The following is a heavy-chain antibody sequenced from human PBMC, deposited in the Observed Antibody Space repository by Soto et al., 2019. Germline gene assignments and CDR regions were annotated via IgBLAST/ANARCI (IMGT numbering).Heavy chain of an antibody. CDR3: ARADYSSSWPVVDY. CDR1: GGSISSGGYY. V-gene: IGHV4-31*03. D-gene: IGHD6-13*01. J-gene: IGHJ4*02. Sequence: QVQLQESGPGLVKPSQTLSLTCTVSGGSISSGGYYWSWIRQHPGKGLEWIGYIYYSGSTYYNPSLKRRVTISVDTSKNQFSLKLSSVTAADTAVYYCARADYSSSWPVVDYWGQGTLVTVSS. CDR2: IYYSGST.